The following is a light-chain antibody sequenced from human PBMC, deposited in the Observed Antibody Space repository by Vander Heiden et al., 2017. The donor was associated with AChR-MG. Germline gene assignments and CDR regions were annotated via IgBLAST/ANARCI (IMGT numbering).Light chain of an antibody. V-gene: IGLV2-11*01. CDR1: SSDVGAYNY. CDR2: DVS. J-gene: IGLJ3*02. Sequence: QSALTQPRSVSGSPGQSVTISCTGTSSDVGAYNYVSWCRQHPGKAPEILIWDVSRRPSGVPDRFSGSKSGNTASLTISGLQAEDEADYYCCSNAGSYSWVFGGGTKLTVL. CDR3: CSNAGSYSWV.